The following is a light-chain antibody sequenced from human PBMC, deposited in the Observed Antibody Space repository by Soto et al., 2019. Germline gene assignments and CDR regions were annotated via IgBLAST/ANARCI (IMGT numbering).Light chain of an antibody. V-gene: IGKV3-15*01. J-gene: IGKJ2*01. Sequence: EIVMTQSPVALSVSPGESAALSCRASQSVGRNFAWYQQRPGQAPRVLIYGTSTRATGVPARFSGSVSGTDFTLTISSLQSEDFAVYYCQQYNRWPYTCGQGTRLEIK. CDR3: QQYNRWPYT. CDR1: QSVGRN. CDR2: GTS.